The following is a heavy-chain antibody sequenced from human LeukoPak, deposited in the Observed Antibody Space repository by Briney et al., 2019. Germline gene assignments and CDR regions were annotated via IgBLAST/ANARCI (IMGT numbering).Heavy chain of an antibody. J-gene: IGHJ4*02. CDR1: GYTFTGYY. CDR3: ARGRAVAGRMKYYFDY. Sequence: ASVKVSCKASGYTFTGYYMHWVRQAPGQGLEWMGWINPNSGGTNYAQKFQGRVTMTRDTSISTAYMELSRLRSDDTAVYYCARGRAVAGRMKYYFDYWGQGTLVTVSS. CDR2: INPNSGGT. V-gene: IGHV1-2*02. D-gene: IGHD6-19*01.